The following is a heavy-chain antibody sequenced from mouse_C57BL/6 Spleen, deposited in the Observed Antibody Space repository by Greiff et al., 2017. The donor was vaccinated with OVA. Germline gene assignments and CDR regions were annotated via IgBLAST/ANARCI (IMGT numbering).Heavy chain of an antibody. D-gene: IGHD2-5*01. J-gene: IGHJ4*01. Sequence: SGPELVKPGASVKIPCKASGYTFTDYNMDWVKQSHGKSLEWIGDINPNNGGTIYNQKFKGKATLTVDKSSSTAYMELRSLTSEDTAVYYCAISNYAHYYAMDYWGQGTSVTVSS. CDR3: AISNYAHYYAMDY. CDR2: INPNNGGT. CDR1: GYTFTDYN. V-gene: IGHV1-18*01.